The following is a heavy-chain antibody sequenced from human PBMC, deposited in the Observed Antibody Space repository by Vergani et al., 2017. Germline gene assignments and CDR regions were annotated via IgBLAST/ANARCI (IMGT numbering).Heavy chain of an antibody. D-gene: IGHD1-26*01. Sequence: QVQILQSGGGVVQPGGSLRLSCTLSGFTLNTYGIHWVRQAPGKGLEWVSFIRYDGSSEYYGDSVKGRFTISRDKSQNTVNLQMNSLRTEDTAVYFCANSVSAGNVGVAYFCMDVWGRGTTVTVSS. CDR2: IRYDGSSE. V-gene: IGHV3-30*02. J-gene: IGHJ6*02. CDR1: GFTLNTYG. CDR3: ANSVSAGNVGVAYFCMDV.